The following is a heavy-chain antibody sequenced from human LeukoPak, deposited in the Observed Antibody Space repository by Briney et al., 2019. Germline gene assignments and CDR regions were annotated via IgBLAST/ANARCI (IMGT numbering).Heavy chain of an antibody. CDR1: GYTLTELS. D-gene: IGHD4-11*01. J-gene: IGHJ5*02. Sequence: ASVKVSCKVSGYTLTELSMHWVRQAPGKGLEWMGNFDPEDGKTIYAQKFQGRVTMTEDTSTDTAFMELSSLRSEDTAVYYCATAGSRLQSTWFDPWGQGTLVTVSS. CDR2: FDPEDGKT. V-gene: IGHV1-24*01. CDR3: ATAGSRLQSTWFDP.